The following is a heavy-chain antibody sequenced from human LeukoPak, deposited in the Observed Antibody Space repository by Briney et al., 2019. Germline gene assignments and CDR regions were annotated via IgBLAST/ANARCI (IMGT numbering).Heavy chain of an antibody. D-gene: IGHD3-10*01. CDR2: TYYRSKWYN. Sequence: SQILSLTCAISGDSVSSNSAAWNWIRQSPSRGLEWLGRTYYRSKWYNDYAVSVKSRITINPDTSKNQFSLQLNSVTPEDTAVYYCARDHTMVRGVIPYFDYWGQGTLVTVSS. V-gene: IGHV6-1*01. CDR1: GDSVSSNSAA. J-gene: IGHJ4*02. CDR3: ARDHTMVRGVIPYFDY.